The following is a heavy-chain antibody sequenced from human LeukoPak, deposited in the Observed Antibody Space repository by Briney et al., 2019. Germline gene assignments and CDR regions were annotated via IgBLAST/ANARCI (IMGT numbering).Heavy chain of an antibody. V-gene: IGHV3-7*03. CDR3: ARDSYLAAAGYKGIDY. CDR1: GFTFSPYW. CDR2: INQDENHK. J-gene: IGHJ4*02. Sequence: GGSLRLSCAASGFTFSPYWMTWVRQAPGQRLEWVASINQDENHKHYVASVKGRFTISRDNSKNSLFLQMSSLRAEDTAVYYCARDSYLAAAGYKGIDYWGQGTLVTVSS. D-gene: IGHD6-13*01.